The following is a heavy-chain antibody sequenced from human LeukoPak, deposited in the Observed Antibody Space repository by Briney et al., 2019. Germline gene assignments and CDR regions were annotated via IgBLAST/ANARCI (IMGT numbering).Heavy chain of an antibody. D-gene: IGHD2-2*02. CDR3: ARSLGCSSSSCYMDY. Sequence: PGGSLRLSCAASRFTFTTYWMSWVRQAPGKGLEWVANIRQDESEKYYVDSVKGRFTISRDNTKKSLYLQMNSLRAEDTAVYYCARSLGCSSSSCYMDYWGQGTLVTVSS. CDR2: IRQDESEK. CDR1: RFTFTTYW. V-gene: IGHV3-7*01. J-gene: IGHJ4*02.